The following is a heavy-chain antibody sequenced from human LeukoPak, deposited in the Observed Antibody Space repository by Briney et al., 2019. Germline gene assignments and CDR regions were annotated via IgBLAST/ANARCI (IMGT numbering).Heavy chain of an antibody. CDR2: MNPNSGNT. D-gene: IGHD3-16*01. CDR1: GYRFTDYA. V-gene: IGHV1-8*01. CDR3: AREGGSIDWFDP. J-gene: IGHJ5*02. Sequence: ASVKVSCKASGYRFTDYAMNWVRQAPGQGLEWMGWMNPNSGNTGYAQKFQGRVTMTRNTSISTAYMELSSLRSEDTAVYYCAREGGSIDWFDPWGQGTLVTVSS.